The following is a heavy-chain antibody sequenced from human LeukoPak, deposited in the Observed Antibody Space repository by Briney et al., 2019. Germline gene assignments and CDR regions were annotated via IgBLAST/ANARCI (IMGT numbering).Heavy chain of an antibody. V-gene: IGHV3-64*01. J-gene: IGHJ4*02. CDR2: ISSNGDNT. Sequence: GGSLRLSCAASGFTFSSYAMHWVRQAPGKRLECISSISSNGDNTYYAKSVKGRFTISRDNSKNALYLQMGSLRAEDMAVYYCARLGGSDSYFDYWGQGTLVTVSS. CDR1: GFTFSSYA. D-gene: IGHD1-26*01. CDR3: ARLGGSDSYFDY.